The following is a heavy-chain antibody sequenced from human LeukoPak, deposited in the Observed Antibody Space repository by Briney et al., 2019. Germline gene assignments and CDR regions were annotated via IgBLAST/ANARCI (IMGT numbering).Heavy chain of an antibody. J-gene: IGHJ3*02. CDR2: IYYSGST. V-gene: IGHV4-39*01. CDR1: GGSISSSSYY. Sequence: SETLSLTCTVSGGSISSSSYYWGWIRQPPGKGLEWIGSIYYSGSTYYNPSLKSRVTISVDTSKNQFSLKLSSVTAADTAMYYCARHYYGSGSYEDAFDIWGQGTMVTVSS. CDR3: ARHYYGSGSYEDAFDI. D-gene: IGHD3-10*01.